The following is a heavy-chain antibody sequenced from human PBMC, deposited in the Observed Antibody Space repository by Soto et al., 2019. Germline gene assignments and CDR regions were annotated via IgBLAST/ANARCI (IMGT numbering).Heavy chain of an antibody. D-gene: IGHD3-16*01. Sequence: SETLSLTCSVSGGSISSYYWSWIRQPPGKGLEWIGYIYYSGSTNYNPSLKSRVTISVDTSKNQFSLKLSSVTAADTAVYYCARVSLLILCGVNRDLYASWGQRSLVTVAS. V-gene: IGHV4-59*01. CDR3: ARVSLLILCGVNRDLYAS. CDR1: GGSISSYY. CDR2: IYYSGST. J-gene: IGHJ5*02.